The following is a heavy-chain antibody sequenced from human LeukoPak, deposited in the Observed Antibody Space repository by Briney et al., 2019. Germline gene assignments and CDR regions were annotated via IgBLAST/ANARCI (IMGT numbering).Heavy chain of an antibody. D-gene: IGHD2-2*01. CDR3: AKDTLNYCSSTSCYGGALDY. CDR1: GFTFSSYG. CDR2: ISGSGSST. J-gene: IGHJ4*02. V-gene: IGHV3-23*01. Sequence: GGTLRLSCAASGFTFSSYGMSWVRQAPGKGLEWVSAISGSGSSTYYADSVKGRFTISRDNSKNTLYLQMNSLRAEDTAVYYCAKDTLNYCSSTSCYGGALDYWGQGTLVTVSS.